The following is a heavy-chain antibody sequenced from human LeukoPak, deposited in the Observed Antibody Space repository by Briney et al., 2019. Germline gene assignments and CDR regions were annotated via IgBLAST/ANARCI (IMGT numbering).Heavy chain of an antibody. J-gene: IGHJ4*02. Sequence: ASVKVSCKASGYTFTGYYMHWVRQAPGQGLEWMGWINPNSGGTNYAQKFQGRVTMTRDTSISTAYMELSRLRSDDTAVYYCARDWIVGATPDYWGQGTLVTVSS. D-gene: IGHD1-26*01. CDR1: GYTFTGYY. V-gene: IGHV1-2*02. CDR2: INPNSGGT. CDR3: ARDWIVGATPDY.